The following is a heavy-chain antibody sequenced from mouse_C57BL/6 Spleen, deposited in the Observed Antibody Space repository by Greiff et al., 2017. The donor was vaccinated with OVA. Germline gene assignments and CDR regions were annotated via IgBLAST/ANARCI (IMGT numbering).Heavy chain of an antibody. CDR3: ARNGYDEDYAMDY. J-gene: IGHJ4*01. D-gene: IGHD2-2*01. V-gene: IGHV1-82*01. CDR1: GYAFSSSW. CDR2: IYPGDGDT. Sequence: LEESGPELVKPGASVKISCKASGYAFSSSWMNWVKQRPGKGLEWIGRIYPGDGDTNYNGKFKGKATLTADKSSSTAYMQLSSLTSEDSAVYFCARNGYDEDYAMDYWGQGTSVTVSS.